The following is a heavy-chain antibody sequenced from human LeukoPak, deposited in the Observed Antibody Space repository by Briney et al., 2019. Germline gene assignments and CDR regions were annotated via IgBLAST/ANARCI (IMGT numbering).Heavy chain of an antibody. J-gene: IGHJ4*02. CDR2: IWYDGSNK. CDR1: GFTFSSYG. V-gene: IGHV3-33*06. D-gene: IGHD6-25*01. CDR3: AKTMKPYSSAFDY. Sequence: GGSLRLSCAASGFTFSSYGMHWVRQAPGKGLEWVAVIWYDGSNKYYADSVKGRFTISRDNSKNTLYLQMNSLKTEDTAVYYCAKTMKPYSSAFDYWGQGTLVTVSS.